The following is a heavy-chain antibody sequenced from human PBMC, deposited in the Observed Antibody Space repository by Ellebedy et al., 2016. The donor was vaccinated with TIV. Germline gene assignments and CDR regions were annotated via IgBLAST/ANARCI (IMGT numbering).Heavy chain of an antibody. CDR2: VYFSGTT. CDR3: ARLNMVGALWWFDP. J-gene: IGHJ5*02. V-gene: IGHV4-59*08. D-gene: IGHD1-26*01. Sequence: MPSETLSLTCTVSAGSISSHYWSWIRQPPGKGLEWIGYVYFSGTTNYNPSLKSRFTMSVDTSKNQFSLKLSSVTAADTAVYYCARLNMVGALWWFDPWGQGTLVTASP. CDR1: AGSISSHY.